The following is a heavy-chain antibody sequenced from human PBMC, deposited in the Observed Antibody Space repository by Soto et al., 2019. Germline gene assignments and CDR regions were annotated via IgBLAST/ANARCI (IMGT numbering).Heavy chain of an antibody. Sequence: QVQLVESGGGVVQPGRSPRLSCAASGFTFSSYAMHWVRQAPGKGLEWVAAISYDGTYVYYADSVKGRFTISRDNYKNTLCLQMNSLRAEDTAMYYCAVGYGGSRRNWFDPWGHGTLVTVSS. CDR2: ISYDGTYV. J-gene: IGHJ5*02. V-gene: IGHV3-30-3*01. D-gene: IGHD4-17*01. CDR3: AVGYGGSRRNWFDP. CDR1: GFTFSSYA.